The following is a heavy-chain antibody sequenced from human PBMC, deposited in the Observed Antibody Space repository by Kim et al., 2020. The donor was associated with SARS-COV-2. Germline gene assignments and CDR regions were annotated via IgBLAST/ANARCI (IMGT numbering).Heavy chain of an antibody. D-gene: IGHD2-15*01. CDR2: ISWNSGSI. V-gene: IGHV3-9*01. CDR1: GFTFDDYA. CDR3: AKSSVVVVAALHLND. J-gene: IGHJ4*02. Sequence: GGSLRLSCAASGFTFDDYAMHWVRQAPGKGLEWVSGISWNSGSIGYADSVKGRFTISRDNAKNSLYLQMNSLRAEDTALYYCAKSSVVVVAALHLNDWGQGTLVTVSS.